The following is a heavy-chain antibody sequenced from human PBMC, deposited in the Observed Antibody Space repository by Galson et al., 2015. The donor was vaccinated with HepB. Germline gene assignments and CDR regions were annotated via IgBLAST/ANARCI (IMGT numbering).Heavy chain of an antibody. J-gene: IGHJ6*02. D-gene: IGHD4-17*01. V-gene: IGHV3-74*01. CDR1: RFTFSRYW. Sequence: SLRLSCAASRFTFSRYWMHWVRQAPGKGLVWVSRINSDGGSTRYADSVRGRFTISRDNAKNTLYLQMNSLRAEDTAVYYCARAIPYGDYYYYYAMDVWGQGTTVTVSS. CDR3: ARAIPYGDYYYYYAMDV. CDR2: INSDGGST.